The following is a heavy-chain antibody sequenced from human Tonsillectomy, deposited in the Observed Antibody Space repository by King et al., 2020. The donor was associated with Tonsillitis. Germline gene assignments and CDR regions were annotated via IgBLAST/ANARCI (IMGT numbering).Heavy chain of an antibody. CDR1: GYTFTGYY. CDR3: ARDWLEAVEVYVFAY. Sequence: QLVQSGAEVKKPGASVKVSCKASGYTFTGYYIHWVRQAPGQGLEWMGWINPYSGGTNYAQKFQGSVTMTRDTSISTAYMELSSLTSDDTAVYYCARDWLEAVEVYVFAYWGQGTLVTVSS. CDR2: INPYSGGT. D-gene: IGHD6-19*01. J-gene: IGHJ4*02. V-gene: IGHV1-2*02.